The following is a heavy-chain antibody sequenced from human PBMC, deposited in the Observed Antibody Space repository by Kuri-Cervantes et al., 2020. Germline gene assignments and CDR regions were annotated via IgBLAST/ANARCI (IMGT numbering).Heavy chain of an antibody. J-gene: IGHJ6*02. D-gene: IGHD4-17*01. CDR3: ARVSYGKKGAHYYYGMDV. CDR1: GGSISSYY. CDR2: IYTSGST. V-gene: IGHV4-4*07. Sequence: SETLSLTCTVSGGSISSYYWSWIRQPAGKGLEWIGRIYTSGSTNYNPSLKSRVTMSVDTSKNQFSLKLSSVTAADTAVYYCARVSYGKKGAHYYYGMDVWGQGTTVTVSS.